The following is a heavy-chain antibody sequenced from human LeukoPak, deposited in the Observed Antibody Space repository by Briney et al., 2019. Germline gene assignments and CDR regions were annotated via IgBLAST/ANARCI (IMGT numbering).Heavy chain of an antibody. J-gene: IGHJ5*02. V-gene: IGHV1-2*06. CDR3: ARKSGSINWFDP. CDR2: INPNSGGT. CDR1: GYTFTGYY. D-gene: IGHD1-26*01. Sequence: ASVKVSCKASGYTFTGYYMHWVRQAPGQGLEWMGRINPNSGGTNYAQKLQGRVTMTRDTSISTAYVELSRLRSDDTAVYYCARKSGSINWFDPWGQGTLVTVSS.